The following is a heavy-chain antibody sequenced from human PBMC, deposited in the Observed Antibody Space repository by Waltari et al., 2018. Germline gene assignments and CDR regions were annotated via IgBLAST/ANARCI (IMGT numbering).Heavy chain of an antibody. D-gene: IGHD3-16*02. V-gene: IGHV3-23*04. Sequence: EVQLVESGGGLVQPGGSLRLSCAASGFTFRNHAMSCVRQGQGKGLEWVSAISGSGGNTYYADSVKGRFTISRDNSKNTVYLQMNSLRAEDTAVYYCAKSDRFGGVVVGFDYWGQGTLVTVSS. CDR1: GFTFRNHA. CDR2: ISGSGGNT. CDR3: AKSDRFGGVVVGFDY. J-gene: IGHJ4*02.